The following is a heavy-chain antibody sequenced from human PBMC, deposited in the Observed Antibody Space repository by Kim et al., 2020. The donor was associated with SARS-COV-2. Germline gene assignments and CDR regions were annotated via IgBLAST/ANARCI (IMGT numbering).Heavy chain of an antibody. CDR3: ASGPVGDIAALYFDY. CDR1: GGTFSSYA. Sequence: SVKVSCKASGGTFSSYAISWVRQAPGQGLEWMGRIIPILGIANYAQKFQGRVTITADKSTSTAYMELSSLRSEDTAVYYCASGPVGDIAALYFDYWGQGTLVTVSS. J-gene: IGHJ4*02. D-gene: IGHD6-13*01. CDR2: IIPILGIA. V-gene: IGHV1-69*04.